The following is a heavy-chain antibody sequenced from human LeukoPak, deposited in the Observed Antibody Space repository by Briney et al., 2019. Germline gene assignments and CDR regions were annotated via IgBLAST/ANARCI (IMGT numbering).Heavy chain of an antibody. Sequence: ASVKVSCKASGYTFTTYAMNWVRQAPGQGLEWMGWINTNTGSPNYAQGFTGRFVFSLDTSVSTAYLQITSLKAEDTAVYYCVRVWRGLLDYWGQGTLVTVSS. V-gene: IGHV7-4-1*02. CDR1: GYTFTTYA. D-gene: IGHD3-3*01. J-gene: IGHJ1*01. CDR2: INTNTGSP. CDR3: VRVWRGLLDY.